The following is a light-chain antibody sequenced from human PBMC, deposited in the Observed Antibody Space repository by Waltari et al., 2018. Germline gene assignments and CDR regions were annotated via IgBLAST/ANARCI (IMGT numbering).Light chain of an antibody. Sequence: IQVNQSQSSLSASVGHRVTITCRASQSISSYLNWYQQKPGKAPKLLIYAASSLQSGVPSRFSGSGSGTDFTLTISSLQPEDFATYYCQQSYSTPVFGGGTKVEIK. CDR1: QSISSY. J-gene: IGKJ4*01. CDR2: AAS. CDR3: QQSYSTPV. V-gene: IGKV1-39*01.